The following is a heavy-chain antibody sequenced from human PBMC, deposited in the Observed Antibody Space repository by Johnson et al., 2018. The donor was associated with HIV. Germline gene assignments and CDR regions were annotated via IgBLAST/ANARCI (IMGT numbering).Heavy chain of an antibody. V-gene: IGHV3-20*04. D-gene: IGHD3-22*01. CDR3: ARDSYDISGQQHDAFDI. CDR1: GFTFDDYG. Sequence: MQLVESGGGVVRPGGSLRLSCAASGFTFDDYGMSWVRQAPGKGLEWVSGINWNGGSTGYADSVKGRFTISRDNAKNSLYLQMNSLRAEDTAVYYCARDSYDISGQQHDAFDIWGQGTMVTVSS. CDR2: INWNGGST. J-gene: IGHJ3*02.